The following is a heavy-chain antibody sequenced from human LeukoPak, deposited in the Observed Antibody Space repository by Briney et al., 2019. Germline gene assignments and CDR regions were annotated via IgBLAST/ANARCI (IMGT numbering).Heavy chain of an antibody. D-gene: IGHD6-6*01. CDR2: IYSGGST. CDR1: GFTVSSNY. J-gene: IGHJ4*02. V-gene: IGHV3-66*02. CDR3: AREGSFARPLDY. Sequence: QPGGSLTLSCAASGFTVSSNYMSWVRQAPGKGLEWVSVIYSGGSTYYADSVKGRFTISRDNSKNTLYLQMNSLRAEDTAVYYCAREGSFARPLDYWGQGTLVTVSS.